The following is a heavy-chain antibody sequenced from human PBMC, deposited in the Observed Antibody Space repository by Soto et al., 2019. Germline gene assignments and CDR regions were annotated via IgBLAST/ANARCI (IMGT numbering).Heavy chain of an antibody. CDR2: IIPIFGTA. D-gene: IGHD6-6*01. Sequence: SVKVSCKASGGTFSSYAISWVRQAPGQGLEWMGGIIPIFGTANYAQKFQGRVTITADESTSTAYMELSSLRSEDTAVYYCARGGSPYSSSSSDCWGQGTLVTVSS. V-gene: IGHV1-69*13. CDR3: ARGGSPYSSSSSDC. J-gene: IGHJ4*02. CDR1: GGTFSSYA.